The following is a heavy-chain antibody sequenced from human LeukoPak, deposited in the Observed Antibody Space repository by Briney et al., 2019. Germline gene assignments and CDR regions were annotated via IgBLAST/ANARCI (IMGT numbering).Heavy chain of an antibody. Sequence: ASVKVSCKASGYTFTGYYMHWVRQAPGQGLEWMGWINPNSGGTEYAQKFQGRVTMTRDASISTAYMELSRLRSDDTAVYYCARAPSSTYYYYYYMDVWGKGTTVTVSS. D-gene: IGHD2-2*01. V-gene: IGHV1-2*02. CDR3: ARAPSSTYYYYYYMDV. CDR1: GYTFTGYY. CDR2: INPNSGGT. J-gene: IGHJ6*03.